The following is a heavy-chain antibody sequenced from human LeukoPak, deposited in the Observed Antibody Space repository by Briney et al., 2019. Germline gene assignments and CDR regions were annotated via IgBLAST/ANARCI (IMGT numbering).Heavy chain of an antibody. CDR2: ITDSGGST. CDR3: AKSLAARWVIDY. V-gene: IGHV3-23*01. J-gene: IGHJ4*02. Sequence: GGSLRLSCIASGVDFSSHTMNWVRQAPGKGLEWVSGITDSGGSTYYADSVKGRFTISRDNSENTLYLQMNTLRAEDTAIYFCAKSLAARWVIDYWGQGTLVTVSS. D-gene: IGHD6-25*01. CDR1: GVDFSSHT.